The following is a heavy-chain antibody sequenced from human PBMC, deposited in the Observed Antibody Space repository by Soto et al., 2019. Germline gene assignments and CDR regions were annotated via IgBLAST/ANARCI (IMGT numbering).Heavy chain of an antibody. CDR2: ISSSSSYI. CDR3: AGIRGQQLVIGAFDI. D-gene: IGHD6-13*01. CDR1: GFTFSSYS. J-gene: IGHJ3*02. V-gene: IGHV3-21*01. Sequence: EVQLVESGGGLVKPGGSLRLSCAASGFTFSSYSMNWVRQAPGKGLEWVSSISSSSSYIYYADSVKGRFTISRDNAKNPLYLQMNSLRAEDTAVYYCAGIRGQQLVIGAFDIWGQGTMVTVSS.